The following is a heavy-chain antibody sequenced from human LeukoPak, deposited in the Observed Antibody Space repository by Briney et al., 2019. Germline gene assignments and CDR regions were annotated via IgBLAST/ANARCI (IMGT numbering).Heavy chain of an antibody. CDR2: ISGSGGST. V-gene: IGHV3-23*01. CDR3: AKMGLWFREPSGVLYFDY. J-gene: IGHJ4*02. D-gene: IGHD3-10*01. CDR1: GFTFSSYA. Sequence: GGSLRLSCAASGFTFSSYAMSWVRQAPGKGLEWVSAISGSGGSTYYADSVKGRFTISRDNSKNTLYLQMNSLRAEDTAVYYCAKMGLWFREPSGVLYFDYWGQGTLVTVSS.